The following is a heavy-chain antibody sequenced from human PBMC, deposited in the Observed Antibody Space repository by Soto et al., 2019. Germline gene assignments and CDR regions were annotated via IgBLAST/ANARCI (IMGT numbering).Heavy chain of an antibody. CDR1: GITFIEYW. D-gene: IGHD6-6*01. J-gene: IGHJ6*02. CDR2: IKQDGSEK. V-gene: IGHV3-7*01. Sequence: GGSLRLSCGDSGITFIEYWMTWVRQAPGKGLEWVASIKQDGSEKSYVDSVEGRFTISRDNAKNSLYLQMDSLRVGDTAVYYCARGGVYSTSSLPRFYYYAMDVWGQGTTVTVSS. CDR3: ARGGVYSTSSLPRFYYYAMDV.